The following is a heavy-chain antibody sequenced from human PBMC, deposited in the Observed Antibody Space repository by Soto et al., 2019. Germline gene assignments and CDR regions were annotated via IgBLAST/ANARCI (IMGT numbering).Heavy chain of an antibody. V-gene: IGHV4-59*01. Sequence: LSLTCTVSGGSISSYYWSWIRQPPGKGLEWIGYIYYSGSTNYNPSLKSRVTISVDTSKNQFSLKLSSVTAADTAVYYCARGERLRIAARRYYYYGMDVWGQGTTVTVSS. CDR3: ARGERLRIAARRYYYYGMDV. CDR1: GGSISSYY. CDR2: IYYSGST. D-gene: IGHD6-6*01. J-gene: IGHJ6*02.